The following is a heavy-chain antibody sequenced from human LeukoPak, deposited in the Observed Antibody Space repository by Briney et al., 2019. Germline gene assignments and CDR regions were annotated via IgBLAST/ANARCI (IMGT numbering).Heavy chain of an antibody. J-gene: IGHJ3*02. D-gene: IGHD3/OR15-3a*01. CDR2: ISWNSGSI. CDR3: AKDKGAVGHGFYI. V-gene: IGHV3-9*01. CDR1: GFTFDDYA. Sequence: GGSLRLSCAASGFTFDDYAMHWVRQAPGKGLEWVSGISWNSGSIGYADSVKGRFTISRDNAKNSLYLQMNSLRAEDTALYYCAKDKGAVGHGFYIWGQGTMVTVSS.